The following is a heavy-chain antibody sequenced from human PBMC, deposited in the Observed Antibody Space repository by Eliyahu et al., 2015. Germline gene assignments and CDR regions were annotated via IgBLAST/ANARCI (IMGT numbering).Heavy chain of an antibody. V-gene: IGHV3-30*03. CDR2: ISYHGKDR. CDR3: ARATEKYFAY. J-gene: IGHJ4*02. CDR1: GFTFSDYG. Sequence: QVQLVESGGGVVQPGRSLRLSCAASGFTFSDYGMHWVRQAPGKGLEWVAVISYHGKDRAYADSVMGRFTISRDSSKNTVALQMNSLRAEDTAIYYCARATEKYFAYWGQGAPVTVSS.